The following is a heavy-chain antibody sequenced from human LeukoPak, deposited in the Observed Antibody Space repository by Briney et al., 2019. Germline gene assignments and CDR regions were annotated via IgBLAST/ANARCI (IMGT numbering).Heavy chain of an antibody. CDR2: IDTAGSTT. CDR1: GFTFGGFW. D-gene: IGHD6-13*01. CDR3: ASYRYSSSCYIY. J-gene: IGHJ4*02. V-gene: IGHV3-74*01. Sequence: PGGSLRLSCAASGFTFGGFWMHWVRQPPGEGLVWVSRIDTAGSTTTYADSVKGRFTISRDNAKNTVYLQMNSLRAEDTAVYFCASYRYSSSCYIYWGQGTLVTVSS.